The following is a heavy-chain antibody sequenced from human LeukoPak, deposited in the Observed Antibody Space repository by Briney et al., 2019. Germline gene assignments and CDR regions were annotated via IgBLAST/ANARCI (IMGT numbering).Heavy chain of an antibody. CDR3: ARPDSSSSGLN. CDR2: IYTSGST. Sequence: SETLSLTCTVSGGSISSGTYYWSWIRQPAGKGLEWIGRIYTSGSTNYNPSLKSRVTISVDTSKNQFSLKLSSVTAADTAVYYCARPDSSSSGLNWGQGTLVTVSS. J-gene: IGHJ1*01. D-gene: IGHD6-6*01. V-gene: IGHV4-61*02. CDR1: GGSISSGTYY.